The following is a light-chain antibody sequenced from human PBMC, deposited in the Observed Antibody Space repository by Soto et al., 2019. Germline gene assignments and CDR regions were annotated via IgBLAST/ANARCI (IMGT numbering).Light chain of an antibody. CDR2: GAS. V-gene: IGKV3-20*01. CDR1: QSVSSSY. J-gene: IGKJ1*01. CDR3: QQYGSSPVT. Sequence: EIVLTQSPGTLSLSPGGRATLSCRASQSVSSSYLAWYQQKPGQAPRLLIYGASSRATDIPDRFSGSGSGKDFTLTISRLVPEDFAVYYCQQYGSSPVTFGQGTKVDI.